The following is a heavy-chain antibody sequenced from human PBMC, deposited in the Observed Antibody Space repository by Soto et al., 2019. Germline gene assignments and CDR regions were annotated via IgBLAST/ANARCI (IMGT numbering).Heavy chain of an antibody. V-gene: IGHV1-46*01. CDR2: ISPDGRSP. D-gene: IGHD3-22*01. J-gene: IGHJ5*02. CDR1: GYNFTTYY. Sequence: QVQLVQSGAEVTKPGASVTISCKASGYNFTTYYFHWVRQAPGHGLESMRIISPDGRSPIYAQNFQNRVSMTRDTSTSTVYLQLSSLRTEDTAVYFCARGSGYCTTKTCYFFAFDLWGQGTLVTVSS. CDR3: ARGSGYCTTKTCYFFAFDL.